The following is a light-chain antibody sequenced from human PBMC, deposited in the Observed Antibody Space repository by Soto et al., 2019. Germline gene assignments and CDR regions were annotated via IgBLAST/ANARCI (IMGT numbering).Light chain of an antibody. CDR2: DAS. CDR3: QQRRYWPVT. V-gene: IGKV3-11*01. CDR1: QSVSSY. J-gene: IGKJ1*01. Sequence: ELVLTQSPAILSMSPGERATLSCRASQSVSSYFAWYQQKPGQAPRLLIYDASNRATGVPARFSGSGSGTDFTLTISSLEPEDFAVCYCQQRRYWPVTFGQGTKVEIK.